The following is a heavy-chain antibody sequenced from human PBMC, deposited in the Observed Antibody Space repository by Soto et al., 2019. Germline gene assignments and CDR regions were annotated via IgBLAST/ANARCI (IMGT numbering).Heavy chain of an antibody. J-gene: IGHJ4*02. Sequence: EVQLVESGGGLVQPGRSLRLSCAASGFTFDDYAMQWVRQAPGKGLEWVSGISWNSGSIGYADSVKGRFTISRDNAKNSLYLQMNSLRAEDTALYYCAKDSSGYQEYYFDYWGQGTLVTVSS. V-gene: IGHV3-9*01. CDR2: ISWNSGSI. CDR1: GFTFDDYA. CDR3: AKDSSGYQEYYFDY. D-gene: IGHD3-22*01.